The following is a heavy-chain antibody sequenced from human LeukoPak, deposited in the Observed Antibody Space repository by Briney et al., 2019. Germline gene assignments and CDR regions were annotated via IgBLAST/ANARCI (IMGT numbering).Heavy chain of an antibody. CDR2: INHSGST. Sequence: PSETLSLTCAVYGGSFSGYYWSWIRQPPGKGLEWIGEINHSGSTNYNPSLKSRVTISVDTSKNQFSLKLSSVTAADTAVYYCARAESYGSGRGWFDPWGQGTLVTVSS. D-gene: IGHD3-10*01. CDR1: GGSFSGYY. V-gene: IGHV4-34*01. CDR3: ARAESYGSGRGWFDP. J-gene: IGHJ5*02.